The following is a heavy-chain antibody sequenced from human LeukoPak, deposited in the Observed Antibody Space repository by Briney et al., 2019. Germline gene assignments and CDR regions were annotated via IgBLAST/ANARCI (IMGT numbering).Heavy chain of an antibody. CDR1: GYTFTGYY. CDR2: INPNSGGT. CDR3: ARDDYGDYRPFDY. V-gene: IGHV1-2*06. D-gene: IGHD4-17*01. Sequence: ASVKVSCXASGYTFTGYYMHWVRRAPGQGLEWMGRINPNSGGTNYAQKFQGRVTMTRDTSISTAYMELSRLRSDDTAVYYCARDDYGDYRPFDYWGQGTLVTVSS. J-gene: IGHJ4*02.